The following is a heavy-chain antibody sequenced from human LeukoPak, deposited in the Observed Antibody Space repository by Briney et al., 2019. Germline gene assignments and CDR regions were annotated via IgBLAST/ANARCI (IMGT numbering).Heavy chain of an antibody. D-gene: IGHD6-13*01. CDR1: GFTFSRYA. J-gene: IGHJ4*02. Sequence: PGGSLRLSCAASGFTFSRYAMSWVRQAPGKGLEWVAVIWYDGSNKYYADSVKGRFTISRDNSKNTLYLQMNSLRAEDTAVYYCARNPQQLVGLDYWGQGTLVTVSS. V-gene: IGHV3-33*08. CDR3: ARNPQQLVGLDY. CDR2: IWYDGSNK.